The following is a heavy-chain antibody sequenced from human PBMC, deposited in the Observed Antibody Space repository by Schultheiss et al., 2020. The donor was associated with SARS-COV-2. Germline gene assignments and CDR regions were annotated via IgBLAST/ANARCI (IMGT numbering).Heavy chain of an antibody. Sequence: GGSLRLSCAASGFAFSSYVLHWVRRAPGKGPEWVSAIGTGGDTYYADSVMGRFTISRDNAKKSLYLHMDILRADDTAVYYCARPNSGSYYAFDIWGQGTMVTVSS. CDR2: IGTGGDT. V-gene: IGHV3-47*02. J-gene: IGHJ3*02. CDR3: ARPNSGSYYAFDI. D-gene: IGHD1-26*01. CDR1: GFAFSSYV.